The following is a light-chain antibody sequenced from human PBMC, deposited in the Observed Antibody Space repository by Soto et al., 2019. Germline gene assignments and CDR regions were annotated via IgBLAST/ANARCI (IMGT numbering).Light chain of an antibody. Sequence: EIVLTQSPGTLSLSPGERATLSCRASQSVSRNYLAWYQQKPGQAPRLLIFGASSRATGIPDRFSGSGSGTDFTLTISRLQPKDFAVYYCQQYGSSPDTFGQGTKLEIK. J-gene: IGKJ2*01. V-gene: IGKV3-20*01. CDR2: GAS. CDR1: QSVSRNY. CDR3: QQYGSSPDT.